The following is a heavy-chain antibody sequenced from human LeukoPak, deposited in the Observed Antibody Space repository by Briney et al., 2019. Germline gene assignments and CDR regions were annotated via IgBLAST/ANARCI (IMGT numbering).Heavy chain of an antibody. CDR1: GGSISSGSYY. CDR2: IYTSGST. CDR3: ARDQMLVIAAANFFDYYYMDV. D-gene: IGHD6-13*01. V-gene: IGHV4-61*02. Sequence: SQTLSLTCTDSGGSISSGSYYGSWIRQPAGKGLEWIGRIYTSGSTNYNPSLKSRVTISVDTSKNQFSLKLSSVTAADTAVYYCARDQMLVIAAANFFDYYYMDVWGKGTTVTVSS. J-gene: IGHJ6*03.